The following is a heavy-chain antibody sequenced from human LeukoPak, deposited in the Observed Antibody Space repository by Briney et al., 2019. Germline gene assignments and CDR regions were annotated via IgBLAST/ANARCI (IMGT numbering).Heavy chain of an antibody. CDR3: ATRSSRPFDY. Sequence: ASVKVSCKASGGTFSSHAISWVRQAPGQGLEWMGGINPIFGTANYAQKFQGRVTITADESTSTAYMELSSLRSEDTAVYYCATRSSRPFDYWGQGTLVTVSS. J-gene: IGHJ4*02. D-gene: IGHD6-13*01. CDR1: GGTFSSHA. V-gene: IGHV1-69*01. CDR2: INPIFGTA.